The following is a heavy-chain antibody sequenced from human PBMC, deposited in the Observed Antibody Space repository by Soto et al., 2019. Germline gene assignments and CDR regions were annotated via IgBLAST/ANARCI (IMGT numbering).Heavy chain of an antibody. J-gene: IGHJ6*02. V-gene: IGHV1-2*04. CDR2: INPNSGGT. CDR3: ATDYGSGSYHV. Sequence: ASVKVSCKASGYTFTSYYVHWVRQAPGQGLEWMGWINPNSGGTNYAQKFQGWVTMTRDTSISTAYMELSRLRSDDTAVYYCATDYGSGSYHVWGQGTTVTVSS. CDR1: GYTFTSYY. D-gene: IGHD3-10*01.